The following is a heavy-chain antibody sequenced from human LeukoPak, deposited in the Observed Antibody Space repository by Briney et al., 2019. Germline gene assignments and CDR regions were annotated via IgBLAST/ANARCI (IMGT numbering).Heavy chain of an antibody. CDR1: GYTFTCYY. Sequence: ASVKVSCKASGYTFTCYYMHWVRQAPGQGLEWMGWINPNSGCTNYAQKFQGRVTLTRDTSISIAYMELSRLRSDDTAVYYCARKPCSSTSCYAVFDYWGQGTLVTVSS. CDR3: ARKPCSSTSCYAVFDY. J-gene: IGHJ4*02. V-gene: IGHV1-2*02. CDR2: INPNSGCT. D-gene: IGHD2-2*01.